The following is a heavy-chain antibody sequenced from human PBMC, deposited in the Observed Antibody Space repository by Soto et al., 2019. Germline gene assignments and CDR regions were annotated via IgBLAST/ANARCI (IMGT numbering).Heavy chain of an antibody. Sequence: GSLRLSCAASGFTFSTYSMNWVRQAPGKGLEWVSCISSSSGYIYYADSVKGRFTISRDNAENSLYLQMNSLGAEDTALYYCVRDQLYYYDTFGRPLNAFDIWGQGTMVTV. CDR2: ISSSSGYI. D-gene: IGHD3-22*01. CDR1: GFTFSTYS. J-gene: IGHJ3*02. CDR3: VRDQLYYYDTFGRPLNAFDI. V-gene: IGHV3-21*01.